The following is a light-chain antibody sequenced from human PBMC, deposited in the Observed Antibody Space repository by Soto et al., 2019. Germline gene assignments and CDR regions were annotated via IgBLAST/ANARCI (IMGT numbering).Light chain of an antibody. Sequence: QSVLTQPPSVSGAPGQRVTISCTGGKGHDVHWYQHLPGRAPKLLIYDDNKRPSGIPDRFSGSKSGTSATLGITGFQTGDEADYYCGSWDSSLSAYVFGTGTKLTVL. V-gene: IGLV1-51*01. CDR3: GSWDSSLSAYV. CDR2: DDN. CDR1: KGHD. J-gene: IGLJ1*01.